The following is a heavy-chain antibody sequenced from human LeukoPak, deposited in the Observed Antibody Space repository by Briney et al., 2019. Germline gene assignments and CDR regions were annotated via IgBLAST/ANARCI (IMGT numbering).Heavy chain of an antibody. CDR2: IYYSGST. Sequence: SESLSLTCTVSGGSISSSSYYWGWIRQPPGKGLEWIGSIYYSGSTYYNPSRKSRVTISVATSKNQFSLKLRTVTAADTAVYSCAKVLMEMATAYFDYWGQGTLVTVSS. V-gene: IGHV4-39*07. J-gene: IGHJ4*02. CDR1: GGSISSSSYY. CDR3: AKVLMEMATAYFDY. D-gene: IGHD5-24*01.